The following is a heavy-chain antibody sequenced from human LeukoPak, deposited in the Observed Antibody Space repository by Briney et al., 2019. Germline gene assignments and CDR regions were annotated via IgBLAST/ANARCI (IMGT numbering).Heavy chain of an antibody. V-gene: IGHV3-33*08. CDR3: ARDPGKGDRLTGYPGY. Sequence: PGGSLRLSCAASGFTFWGYAMNWVRQAPGKGLEWVAVIWYDGSNKYYADSVKGRFTISRDNSKNTLYLQMNSLRAEDTAVYYCARDPGKGDRLTGYPGYWGQGTLVTISS. D-gene: IGHD3-9*01. CDR2: IWYDGSNK. J-gene: IGHJ4*02. CDR1: GFTFWGYA.